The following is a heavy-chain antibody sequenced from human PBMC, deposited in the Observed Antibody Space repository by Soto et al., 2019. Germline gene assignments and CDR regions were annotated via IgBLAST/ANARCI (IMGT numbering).Heavy chain of an antibody. CDR1: GYTFTSYG. CDR3: ARVAGIVLVPAASPHYYYGMDV. V-gene: IGHV1-18*01. D-gene: IGHD2-2*01. CDR2: ISAYNGNT. J-gene: IGHJ6*02. Sequence: ASVKVSCKASGYTFTSYGISWVRQAPGQGLEWMGWISAYNGNTNYAQKFQGRVTITADESTSTAYMELSSLRSEDTAVYYCARVAGIVLVPAASPHYYYGMDVWG.